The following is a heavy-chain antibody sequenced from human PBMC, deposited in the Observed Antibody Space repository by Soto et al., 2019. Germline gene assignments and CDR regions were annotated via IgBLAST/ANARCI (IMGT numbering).Heavy chain of an antibody. D-gene: IGHD2-2*01. CDR2: ISGSGGST. V-gene: IGHV3-23*01. CDR1: GFTVSDNY. CDR3: AKVVPASP. Sequence: GGSLRLSCAASGFTVSDNYMIWVRQAPGKGLEWVSAISGSGGSTYYADSVKGRFTISRDNSKNTLYLQMNSLRAEDTAVYYCAKVVPASPWGQGTLVTVSS. J-gene: IGHJ5*02.